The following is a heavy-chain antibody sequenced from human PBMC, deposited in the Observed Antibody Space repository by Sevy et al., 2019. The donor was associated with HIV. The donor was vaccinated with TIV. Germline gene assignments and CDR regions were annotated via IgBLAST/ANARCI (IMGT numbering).Heavy chain of an antibody. CDR3: AREGCSRPHDY. V-gene: IGHV3-23*01. CDR1: GFAFYEYS. D-gene: IGHD2-8*01. Sequence: GGSLRISCVASGFAFYEYSMSWIRQAPGKGLEWVATLSFGCGKINYADSVKGRFTISRDNSKNSFYLQMDNLRVEDTALYYCAREGCSRPHDYWGQGTRVTVSS. J-gene: IGHJ4*02. CDR2: LSFGCGKI.